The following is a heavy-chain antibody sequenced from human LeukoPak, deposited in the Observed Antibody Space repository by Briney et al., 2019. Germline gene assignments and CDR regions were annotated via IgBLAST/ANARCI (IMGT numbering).Heavy chain of an antibody. CDR3: ARNAYCGGDCYPGYYYYMDV. J-gene: IGHJ6*03. CDR2: IIPIFGTA. D-gene: IGHD2-21*01. V-gene: IGHV1-69*05. Sequence: GASVKVSCKASGGTFSSYAISWVRQAPGQGLEWMGGIIPIFGTANCAQKFQGRVTITTDESTSTAYMELSSLRSEDTAVYYCARNAYCGGDCYPGYYYYMDVWGKGTTVTVSS. CDR1: GGTFSSYA.